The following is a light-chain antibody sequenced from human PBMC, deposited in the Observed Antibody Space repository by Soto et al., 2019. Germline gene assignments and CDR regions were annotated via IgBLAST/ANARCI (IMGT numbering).Light chain of an antibody. V-gene: IGKV3-20*01. CDR1: QSVSDSY. CDR3: QHYGTSAL. J-gene: IGKJ3*01. CDR2: AS. Sequence: EIVLTQSPGTLSLSPGERATLSCRASQSVSDSYLAWYQQQPGQAPRLLIYASSRATGIPDRFSGSGSWTDFTLTISRLEPEDFAVYYCQHYGTSALFGPGTKVDIK.